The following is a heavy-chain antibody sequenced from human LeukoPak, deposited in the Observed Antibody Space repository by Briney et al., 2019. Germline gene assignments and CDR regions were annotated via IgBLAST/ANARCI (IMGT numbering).Heavy chain of an antibody. D-gene: IGHD2-2*02. V-gene: IGHV4-30-4*08. CDR3: ARGRYCSSTSCYIPHDAFDI. CDR2: IFYSGST. Sequence: SETLSLTCTVSGGSISSGYYYLRWIRQPPGKRLAWLGSIFYSGSTYYNPSLKSRVTISVDTSKNQFSLKLSSATAADTAVYYCARGRYCSSTSCYIPHDAFDIWGQGTMVTVSS. CDR1: GGSISSGYYY. J-gene: IGHJ3*02.